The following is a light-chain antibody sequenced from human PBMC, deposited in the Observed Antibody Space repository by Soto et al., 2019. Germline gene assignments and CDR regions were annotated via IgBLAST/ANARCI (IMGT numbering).Light chain of an antibody. Sequence: EIVMTQSPVTLSVPPGESATVSCMASQSVSSTLAWFQQKPGQAPRLLIYGASTRATGIPARFSGSGSGTDFTLTITRLEPEDFAVYYCQQYGSSPKTFGQGTKVDIK. CDR2: GAS. CDR3: QQYGSSPKT. V-gene: IGKV3-20*01. J-gene: IGKJ1*01. CDR1: QSVSST.